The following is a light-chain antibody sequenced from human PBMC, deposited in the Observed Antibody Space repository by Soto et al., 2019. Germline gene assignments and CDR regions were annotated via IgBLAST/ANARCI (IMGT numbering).Light chain of an antibody. CDR3: QQYSRWPPRT. CDR2: GAS. V-gene: IGKV3-15*01. Sequence: EIVMTQSPDTLPVSPGERATLYCGASQSISSNMAWCQQKPGQAPRLRIYGASIRATGIPARFSGSGSGTEFTLTISSPQPEDFAVYYCQQYSRWPPRTFGQGNKLEIK. CDR1: QSISSN. J-gene: IGKJ2*01.